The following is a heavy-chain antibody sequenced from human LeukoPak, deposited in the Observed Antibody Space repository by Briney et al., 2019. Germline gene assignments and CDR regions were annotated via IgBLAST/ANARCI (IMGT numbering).Heavy chain of an antibody. CDR1: GGTFSSYA. V-gene: IGHV1-69*13. J-gene: IGHJ5*02. CDR3: ARVVGSYDYVWGSYRYYWFDP. CDR2: IIPIFGTA. Sequence: SVKVSCKASGGTFSSYAISWVRQAPGQGLEWMGGIIPIFGTANYAQKFQGRVTITADESTSTAYMELSSLRSEDTAVYYCARVVGSYDYVWGSYRYYWFDPWGQGTLVTVSS. D-gene: IGHD3-16*02.